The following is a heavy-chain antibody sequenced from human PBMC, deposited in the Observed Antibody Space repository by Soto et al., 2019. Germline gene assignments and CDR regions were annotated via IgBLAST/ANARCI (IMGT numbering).Heavy chain of an antibody. D-gene: IGHD2-2*01. CDR2: MNPNSGNT. CDR1: GYTFTSYD. J-gene: IGHJ6*02. Sequence: GASVQVSCKASGYTFTSYDINWVRQATGQGLEWMGWMNPNSGNTGYAQKFQGRVTMTRNTSISTAYMELSSLRSEDTAVYYCARRPYCSSTSCYLSYYYGMDVWGQGTTVTVSS. V-gene: IGHV1-8*01. CDR3: ARRPYCSSTSCYLSYYYGMDV.